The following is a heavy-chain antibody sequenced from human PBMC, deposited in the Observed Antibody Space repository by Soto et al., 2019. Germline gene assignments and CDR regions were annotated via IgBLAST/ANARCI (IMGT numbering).Heavy chain of an antibody. J-gene: IGHJ4*02. CDR2: IKQDGSEK. D-gene: IGHD6-19*01. V-gene: IGHV3-7*01. Sequence: EVQLVESGGGLVQPGGSLRLSCAASGFTFSSYWMSWVRQAPGKGLEWVANIKQDGSEKFYVDSVKGRFTISRDNAKNSLYLQMNGLRAEDTAVYYCARGTGAAVAADYWGQGTLVTVS. CDR1: GFTFSSYW. CDR3: ARGTGAAVAADY.